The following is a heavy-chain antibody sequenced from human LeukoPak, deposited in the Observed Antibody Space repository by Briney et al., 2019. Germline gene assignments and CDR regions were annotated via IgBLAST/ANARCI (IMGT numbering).Heavy chain of an antibody. Sequence: PSETLSLTCTVSGGSISSGSYYWSWIRQPAGKGLEWIGRIYTSGSTNYNPSLKSRVTISVDTSKSQFSLKLSSVTAADTAVYYCARPYCNGGSCQRPPYGMDVWGQGTTVTVSS. CDR2: IYTSGST. J-gene: IGHJ6*02. CDR1: GGSISSGSYY. V-gene: IGHV4-61*02. CDR3: ARPYCNGGSCQRPPYGMDV. D-gene: IGHD2-15*01.